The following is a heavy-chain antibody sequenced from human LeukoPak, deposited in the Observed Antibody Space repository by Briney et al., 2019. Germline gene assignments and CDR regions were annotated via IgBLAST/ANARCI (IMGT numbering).Heavy chain of an antibody. J-gene: IGHJ6*03. D-gene: IGHD3-10*01. CDR3: ARGVSGEYYYYYMDV. V-gene: IGHV4-39*07. Sequence: SETLSLTCTVSGGSISSSTYFWGWIRQPPGRGLEWIGTIYYSGSTYYNPSLKSRVTISVDSSKNQFSLRLSSVTAADTAVYYCARGVSGEYYYYYMDVWGKGTTVTVSS. CDR1: GGSISSSTYF. CDR2: IYYSGST.